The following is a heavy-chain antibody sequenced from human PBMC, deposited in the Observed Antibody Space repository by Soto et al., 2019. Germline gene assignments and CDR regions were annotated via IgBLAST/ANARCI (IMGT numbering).Heavy chain of an antibody. CDR2: LWSDEVTQ. J-gene: IGHJ4*02. CDR3: ASYDGGGHYYY. CDR1: GFSFSSSG. D-gene: IGHD3-22*01. Sequence: QVQLVASGGGVVQPGRSLRLSCATSGFSFSSSGLHWVRQAPGKGLEWVAVLWSDEVTQDYADYEEGRFTISRENSKNTLYLQMNRLRAEDTAVYYCASYDGGGHYYYWGQGTLVTVSS. V-gene: IGHV3-33*03.